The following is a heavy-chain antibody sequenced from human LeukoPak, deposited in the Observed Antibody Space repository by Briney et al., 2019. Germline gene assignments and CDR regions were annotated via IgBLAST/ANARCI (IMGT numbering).Heavy chain of an antibody. V-gene: IGHV4-34*01. CDR2: INHDGST. CDR3: ARGFGYV. J-gene: IGHJ6*02. CDR1: GGSFRGYY. Sequence: SETLSLTCGVYGGSFRGYYWSWIRQPPGKGREWIGEINHDGSTHYNPSLKSRVTISVDTSKNQFSLKLSSVTAADTAVYYCARGFGYVWGQGTTVTVSS. D-gene: IGHD3-16*01.